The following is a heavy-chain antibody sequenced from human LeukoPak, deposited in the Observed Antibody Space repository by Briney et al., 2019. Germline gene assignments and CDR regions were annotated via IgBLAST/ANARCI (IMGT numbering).Heavy chain of an antibody. J-gene: IGHJ4*02. D-gene: IGHD3-22*01. CDR1: GFTFSDYA. V-gene: IGHV3-23*05. Sequence: GGSLRLSCVASGFTFSDYAMNWVRQAPGKGLEWVSTFKTNYNQVYYAESVRGRFTISTDNSKNTAYLQMNSLRAEDTAVYYCARGGYYDSSGYFHYFDYWGQGTLVPVSS. CDR2: FKTNYNQV. CDR3: ARGGYYDSSGYFHYFDY.